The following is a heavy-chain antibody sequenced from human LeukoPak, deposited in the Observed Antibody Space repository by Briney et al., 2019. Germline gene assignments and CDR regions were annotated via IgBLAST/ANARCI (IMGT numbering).Heavy chain of an antibody. CDR2: ISGSGGTT. CDR1: GFTFSSYA. CDR3: AGRAELGRGFDY. J-gene: IGHJ4*02. D-gene: IGHD7-27*01. Sequence: GGSLRLSCAVSGFTFSSYAMSWVRQAPGKGLGWVSTISGSGGTTYYADSVKGRFTISRDNSKNTLYLQMNSLRAEDTAVYYCAGRAELGRGFDYWGQGTLVTVSS. V-gene: IGHV3-23*01.